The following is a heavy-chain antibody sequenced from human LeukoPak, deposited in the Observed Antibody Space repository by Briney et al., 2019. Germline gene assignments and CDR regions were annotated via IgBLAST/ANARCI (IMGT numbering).Heavy chain of an antibody. D-gene: IGHD5-12*01. Sequence: PSETLSLTCTVSGGSISSYYWSWIRQPPGKGLEWIGYIYYSGSTNYNPSLKSRVTISVDTSKNQFSLKLSSVTAADTAVYYCAGRRRGYSGYDFDYWGQGTLVTVSS. CDR2: IYYSGST. V-gene: IGHV4-59*01. CDR3: AGRRRGYSGYDFDY. J-gene: IGHJ4*02. CDR1: GGSISSYY.